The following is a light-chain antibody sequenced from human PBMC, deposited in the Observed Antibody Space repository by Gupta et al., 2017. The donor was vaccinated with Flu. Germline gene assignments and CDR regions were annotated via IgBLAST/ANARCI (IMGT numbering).Light chain of an antibody. J-gene: IGKJ2*02. CDR1: QSRRHSNGYNY. Sequence: DIVMTQPPLALPVTSGEPAAISCRTSQSRRHSNGYNYLDWYRQKPGQSPQLLIYWASKRASGVPDRFSGSGSGTDFTLKISRVEAEDVGVYYCKQYVQTPCTFGQGTKVEIK. V-gene: IGKV2-28*01. CDR2: WAS. CDR3: KQYVQTPCT.